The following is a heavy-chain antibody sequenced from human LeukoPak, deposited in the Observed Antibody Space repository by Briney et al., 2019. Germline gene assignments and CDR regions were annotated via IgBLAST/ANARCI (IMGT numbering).Heavy chain of an antibody. CDR1: GFTFGDYA. CDR2: IRSKAYGGTT. D-gene: IGHD2-2*01. CDR3: TRGYCSSTSCYHYYYMDV. Sequence: PGGSLRLSCTASGFTFGDYAMSWFRQAPGKGLEWVGFIRSKAYGGTTEYAASVKGRFTISRDDSKSIAYLQMNSLKTEDTAVYYCTRGYCSSTSCYHYYYMDVWGKGTTVTVSS. J-gene: IGHJ6*03. V-gene: IGHV3-49*03.